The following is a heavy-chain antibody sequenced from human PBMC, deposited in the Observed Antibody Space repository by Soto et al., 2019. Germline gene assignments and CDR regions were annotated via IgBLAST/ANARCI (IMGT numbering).Heavy chain of an antibody. V-gene: IGHV3-30*18. CDR1: GFTFSSYG. CDR2: ISYDGSNK. J-gene: IGHJ4*02. CDR3: AKDLVTYYYDSSGPATDY. Sequence: QVQLVESGGGVVQPGRSLRLSCAASGFTFSSYGMHWVRQAPGKGLEWVAVISYDGSNKYYADSVKGRFTISRDNSKNTLYLQMNSLRAEDTAVYYCAKDLVTYYYDSSGPATDYWGQGTLVTVSS. D-gene: IGHD3-22*01.